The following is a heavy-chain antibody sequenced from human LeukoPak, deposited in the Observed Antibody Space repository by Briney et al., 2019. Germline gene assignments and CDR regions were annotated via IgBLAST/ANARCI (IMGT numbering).Heavy chain of an antibody. D-gene: IGHD4-17*01. J-gene: IGHJ3*02. CDR3: AGPTVTTSSPNLRAFDI. CDR1: GGSISSSSYY. CDR2: IYYSGST. V-gene: IGHV4-39*01. Sequence: SETLSLTCTVSGGSISSSSYYWGWIRQPPGKGLEWIGSIYYSGSTYYNPSLKSRVTISVDTSKNQFSLKLSSVTAADTAVYCCAGPTVTTSSPNLRAFDIWGQGTMVTVSS.